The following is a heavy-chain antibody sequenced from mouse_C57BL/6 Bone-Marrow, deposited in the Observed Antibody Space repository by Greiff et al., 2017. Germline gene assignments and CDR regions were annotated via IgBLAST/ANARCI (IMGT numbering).Heavy chain of an antibody. J-gene: IGHJ2*01. CDR1: GFNIKDDY. CDR2: IDPENGDT. Sequence: EVQLQQSGAELVRPGASVKLSCTASGFNIKDDYMHWVKQRPEQGLEWIGWIDPENGDTEYASKFQGKATITADTSSNTAYLQLSSLTSEDTAVYYCIYGSSYEDNFDYWGQSTTLTVSS. D-gene: IGHD1-1*01. CDR3: IYGSSYEDNFDY. V-gene: IGHV14-4*01.